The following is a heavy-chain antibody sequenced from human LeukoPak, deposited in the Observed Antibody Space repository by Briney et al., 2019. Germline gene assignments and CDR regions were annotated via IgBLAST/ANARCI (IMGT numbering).Heavy chain of an antibody. CDR2: IYYSGST. Sequence: SETLSLTCTVPGGSISTYYWSWIRQPPGKGLEWIGYIYYSGSTNYNPSLKSRVTISVDTSKNQFSLKLNSVTAADTAVYYCARTRAYGGRPDYWGQGTLVTVSS. CDR1: GGSISTYY. D-gene: IGHD4-23*01. J-gene: IGHJ4*02. CDR3: ARTRAYGGRPDY. V-gene: IGHV4-59*01.